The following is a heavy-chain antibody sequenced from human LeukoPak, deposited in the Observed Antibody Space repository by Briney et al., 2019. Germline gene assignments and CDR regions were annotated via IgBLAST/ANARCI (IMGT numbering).Heavy chain of an antibody. D-gene: IGHD3-10*01. V-gene: IGHV4-38-2*01. CDR3: ARYITMVRGVIPFDY. CDR1: GYSISSGYY. J-gene: IGHJ4*02. CDR2: IYHSGST. Sequence: SETLSLTCAVSGYSISSGYYWGWIRQPPGKGLAWIGSIYHSGSTYYNPSLKSRVTISVDTSKNQFSLKLSSVTAADTAVYYCARYITMVRGVIPFDYWGQGTLVTVSS.